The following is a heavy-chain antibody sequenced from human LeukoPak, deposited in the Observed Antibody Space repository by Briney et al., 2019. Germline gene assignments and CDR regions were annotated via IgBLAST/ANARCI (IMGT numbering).Heavy chain of an antibody. D-gene: IGHD6-13*01. CDR2: MYHSGST. CDR3: ATGTSWYYSY. CDR1: GGSISNDKW. Sequence: SETLSLTCAVSGGSISNDKWWSWVRQSPVKGLEWIGEMYHSGSTDYNPSLKSRVTISVDKSNNQFSLKLISVTAADTAMYYCATGTSWYYSYWGQGTLVTVSS. J-gene: IGHJ4*02. V-gene: IGHV4-4*02.